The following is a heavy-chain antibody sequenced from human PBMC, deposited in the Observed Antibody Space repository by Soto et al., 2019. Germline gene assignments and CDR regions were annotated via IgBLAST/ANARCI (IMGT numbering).Heavy chain of an antibody. J-gene: IGHJ4*02. CDR2: IWYDGSNK. D-gene: IGHD3-22*01. CDR3: ARLSGYYYDSSGYYHPFDY. Sequence: VGSLRLPCAASGFTFSSYGMHWVRQAPGKGLEWVAVIWYDGSNKYYADSVKGRFTISRDNSKNTLYLQMNSLRAEDTAVYYCARLSGYYYDSSGYYHPFDYWGQGTLVTVSS. V-gene: IGHV3-33*01. CDR1: GFTFSSYG.